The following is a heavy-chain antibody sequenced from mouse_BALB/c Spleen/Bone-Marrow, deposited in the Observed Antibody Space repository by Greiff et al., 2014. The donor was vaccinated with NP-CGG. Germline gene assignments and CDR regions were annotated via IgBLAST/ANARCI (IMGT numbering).Heavy chain of an antibody. Sequence: QVQLKQSGAELVRPGVSVKISCKGSGSTFTNNAIHWVKQSRAKSLEWIGIISTYYGDTTYNQKFKGKATMTVDKSSSTAYLKLARLTSEDSAIYYRARSGNVRNAMDYWGQRASVTVAS. V-gene: IGHV1S137*01. D-gene: IGHD1-1*01. CDR2: ISTYYGDT. CDR1: GSTFTNNA. CDR3: ARSGNVRNAMDY. J-gene: IGHJ4*01.